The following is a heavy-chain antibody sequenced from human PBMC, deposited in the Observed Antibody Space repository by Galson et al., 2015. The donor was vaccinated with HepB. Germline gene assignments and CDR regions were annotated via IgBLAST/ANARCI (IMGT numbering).Heavy chain of an antibody. CDR2: IIPILGIA. V-gene: IGHV1-69*10. D-gene: IGHD1-26*01. CDR1: GGTFSSYA. Sequence: SVKVSCKASGGTFSSYAISWVRQAPGQGLEWMGGIIPILGIANYAQKFQGRVTITADKSTSTAYMELSSLRSEDTAVYYCARGSTSYSGSGPSDYWGQGTLVTVSS. CDR3: ARGSTSYSGSGPSDY. J-gene: IGHJ4*02.